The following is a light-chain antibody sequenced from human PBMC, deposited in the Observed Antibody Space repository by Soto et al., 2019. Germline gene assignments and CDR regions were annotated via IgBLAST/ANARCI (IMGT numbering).Light chain of an antibody. CDR3: QQYVSWT. V-gene: IGKV3-20*01. CDR1: QTISSNN. J-gene: IGKJ1*01. CDR2: GTS. Sequence: DIVLTQSPGTLSVSPGERATLSCRASQTISSNNLAWYQQKPGQPPSLLIYGTSSRATGIPDRFSGSGSGTDFTLTISRLEPDDSAIYYCQQYVSWTVGQGTKVEIK.